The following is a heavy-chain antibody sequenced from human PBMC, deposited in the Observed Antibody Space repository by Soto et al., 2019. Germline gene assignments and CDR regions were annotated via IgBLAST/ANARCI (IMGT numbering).Heavy chain of an antibody. J-gene: IGHJ4*02. CDR2: IWYDGSNK. D-gene: IGHD1-1*01. Sequence: GGSLRLSCAASGFTFSSYGMHWVRQAPGKGLEWVAVIWYDGSNKYYADSVKGRFTISRDNSKNTLYLQMNSLRAEDTAVYYCARDPHELERHYYYFDYWGQGT. V-gene: IGHV3-33*01. CDR3: ARDPHELERHYYYFDY. CDR1: GFTFSSYG.